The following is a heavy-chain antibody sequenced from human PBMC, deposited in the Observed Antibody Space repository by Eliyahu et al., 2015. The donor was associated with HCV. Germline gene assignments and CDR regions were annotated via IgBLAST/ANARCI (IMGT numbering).Heavy chain of an antibody. D-gene: IGHD2-2*02. CDR1: GGPLSNYY. CDR3: ARDPYI. J-gene: IGHJ4*02. CDR2: IYNNGST. V-gene: IGHV4-59*01. Sequence: QVQLQESGPGLVKPSETLSXTCTVSGGPLSNYYWSWIRQAPGKGLEWIGYIYNNGSTSYNPSLKSRVTISVDTSNNQFSLNLRSVTAADTAVYYCARDPYIWGQGTLVTVSS.